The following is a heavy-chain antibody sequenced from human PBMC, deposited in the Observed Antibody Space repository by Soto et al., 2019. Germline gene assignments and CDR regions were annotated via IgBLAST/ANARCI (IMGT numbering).Heavy chain of an antibody. CDR2: ISPDTGNT. D-gene: IGHD3-16*02. CDR3: VMVDNFVTPTPQDV. CDR1: GYIFVNYG. V-gene: IGHV1-18*01. Sequence: QVQLVQSGDEVKKPGASVKVSCKASGYIFVNYGIAWVRQAPGQGLEWMGWISPDTGNTNSATKVQGRLTMTTDTSTSTAYMDLGSLTSDDTAVYYCVMVDNFVTPTPQDVWGQGTTVTVSS. J-gene: IGHJ6*02.